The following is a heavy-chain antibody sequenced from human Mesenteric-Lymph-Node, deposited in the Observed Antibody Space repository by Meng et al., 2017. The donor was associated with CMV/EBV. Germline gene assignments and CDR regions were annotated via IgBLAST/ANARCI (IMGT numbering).Heavy chain of an antibody. Sequence: GSLRLSCTVSGGSISSYYWSWIRQPPGKGLEWIGYIYYSGSTNYNPSLKSRVTISVDTSKNQFSLKLSSVTAADTAVYYCARLKYYYDSSGYYYFDYWGQGTLVTVSS. CDR3: ARLKYYYDSSGYYYFDY. D-gene: IGHD3-22*01. CDR1: GGSISSYY. CDR2: IYYSGST. J-gene: IGHJ4*02. V-gene: IGHV4-59*08.